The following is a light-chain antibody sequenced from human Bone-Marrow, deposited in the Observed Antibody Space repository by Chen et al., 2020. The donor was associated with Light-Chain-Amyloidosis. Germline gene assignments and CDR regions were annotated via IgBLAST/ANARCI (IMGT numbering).Light chain of an antibody. V-gene: IGLV3-27*01. Sequence: SYELTQPSSVSVSPGQTARITCSGDVLAKKYARWFQQNPGQAPVLVIYKDSERTSGIPERFSGSSSGTTVTLTISGAQVEDEADYHCQSADSSGTNEVIFGGGTNLTVL. CDR1: VLAKKY. CDR3: QSADSSGTNEVI. CDR2: KDS. J-gene: IGLJ2*01.